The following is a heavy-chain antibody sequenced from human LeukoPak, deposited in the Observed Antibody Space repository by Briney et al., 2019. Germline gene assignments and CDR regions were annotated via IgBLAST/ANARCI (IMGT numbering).Heavy chain of an antibody. Sequence: ASVKVSCKASGYTFTSYGISWVRQAPGQGLDWMGWISAYNCNTNYPQKLQGRVTMTTDTSTSTAYMELRSLRSDDTAVYYCARERGPSQYFPFDYWGQGTLVTVSS. CDR3: ARERGPSQYFPFDY. D-gene: IGHD2/OR15-2a*01. V-gene: IGHV1-18*04. J-gene: IGHJ4*02. CDR1: GYTFTSYG. CDR2: ISAYNCNT.